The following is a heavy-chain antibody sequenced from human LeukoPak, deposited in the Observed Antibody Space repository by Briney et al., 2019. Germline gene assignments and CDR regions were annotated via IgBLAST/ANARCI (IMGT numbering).Heavy chain of an antibody. CDR3: ARCYDFWSGYYYWPEAPHWYFDL. D-gene: IGHD3-3*01. CDR2: IYYSGST. J-gene: IGHJ2*01. Sequence: SETLSLTCTVSGGSISSYYWSWVRQPPGKGLEWIGYIYYSGSTNYNPSLKSRVTISVDTSKNQFSLKLSSVTAADTAVYYCARCYDFWSGYYYWPEAPHWYFDLWGRGTLVTVSS. V-gene: IGHV4-59*01. CDR1: GGSISSYY.